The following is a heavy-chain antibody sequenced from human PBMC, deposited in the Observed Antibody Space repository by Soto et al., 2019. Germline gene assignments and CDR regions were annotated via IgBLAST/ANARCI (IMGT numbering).Heavy chain of an antibody. Sequence: GESLKISCKGSGYSFTSNWINWVRQMPGKGLEWMGRIDPSDSHSNYNPSFQGHVTISADKSTSTAYLQWNSLKASDTAMYYCAGSCRGGNCFSSYAMEVWGQAPTVTVS. CDR1: GYSFTSNW. D-gene: IGHD2-15*01. CDR3: AGSCRGGNCFSSYAMEV. CDR2: IDPSDSHS. V-gene: IGHV5-10-1*01. J-gene: IGHJ6*02.